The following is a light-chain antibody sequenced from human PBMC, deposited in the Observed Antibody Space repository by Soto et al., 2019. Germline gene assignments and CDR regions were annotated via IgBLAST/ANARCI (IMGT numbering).Light chain of an antibody. CDR3: QQYYSTVYS. J-gene: IGKJ2*03. CDR2: WAS. V-gene: IGKV4-1*01. Sequence: DIVMTQSPDSLAVSLGERATINCKSSQSVLLSSNNRNYLAWYQQKAGQPPKLLIYWASTRESGVPDRFSGSGSGTDLTLTISGLQAEDVAVYYCQQYYSTVYSFGQGTKLEIK. CDR1: QSVLLSSNNRNY.